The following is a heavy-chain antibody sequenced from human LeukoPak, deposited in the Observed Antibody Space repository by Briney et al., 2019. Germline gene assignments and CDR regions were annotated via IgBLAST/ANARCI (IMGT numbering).Heavy chain of an antibody. V-gene: IGHV3-30*18. CDR2: ISYDGRNK. CDR3: AKDLKSDGSGVNWFDP. Sequence: GRSLRLSCAASGFSFSSYGMHWVRQAPGKGLEWVAVISYDGRNKYYADSVKGRFTISRDNSKNTLYLQMNSLRADDTAVYYCAKDLKSDGSGVNWFDPWGQGTLVTVSS. D-gene: IGHD3-10*01. J-gene: IGHJ5*02. CDR1: GFSFSSYG.